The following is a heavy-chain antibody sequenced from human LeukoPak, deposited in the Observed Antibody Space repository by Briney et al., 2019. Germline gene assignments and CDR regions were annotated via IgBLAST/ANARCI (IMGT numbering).Heavy chain of an antibody. CDR3: AKFSVVPAAKGGDY. J-gene: IGHJ4*02. CDR1: GFTFSSYV. V-gene: IGHV3-30*02. CDR2: IRYDGSNK. Sequence: GGSLRLSCAASGFTFSSYVMHWVRQAPGKGLEWVAFIRYDGSNKYYSDSVKGRFTISRDNSKNTLYLQMNSLRPEDTAVYYCAKFSVVPAAKGGDYWGQGTLVTVSS. D-gene: IGHD2-2*01.